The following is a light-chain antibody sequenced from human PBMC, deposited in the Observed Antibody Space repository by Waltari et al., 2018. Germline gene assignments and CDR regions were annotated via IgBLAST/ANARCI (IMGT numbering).Light chain of an antibody. CDR1: QGISNY. CDR3: QKYNSAPRIT. J-gene: IGKJ5*01. V-gene: IGKV1-27*01. CDR2: AAS. Sequence: DIQMTQSPSSLSASVGDRVTITCRASQGISNYLAWYQQKPGNVPKLLIYAASTLQSGVPSRFSCNGSGTDFTLTISSLQPEDVATYYCQKYNSAPRITFGQGTRLEIK.